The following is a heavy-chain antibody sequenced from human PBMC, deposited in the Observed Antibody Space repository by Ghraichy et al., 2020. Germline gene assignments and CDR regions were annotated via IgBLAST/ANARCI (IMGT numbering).Heavy chain of an antibody. CDR1: GGSITTGGYL. J-gene: IGHJ6*02. CDR2: TDYSGTT. D-gene: IGHD3-10*01. V-gene: IGHV4-31*03. CDR3: AKENGHGAGGYSNGVDV. Sequence: SETLTLTCTVSGGSITTGGYLWTWIRQHPGKGLEWLGITDYSGTTAYNPSLKSRLIIALDTSRGQFSLTLTSVTAADTAVYFCAKENGHGAGGYSNGVDVWGQGTTV.